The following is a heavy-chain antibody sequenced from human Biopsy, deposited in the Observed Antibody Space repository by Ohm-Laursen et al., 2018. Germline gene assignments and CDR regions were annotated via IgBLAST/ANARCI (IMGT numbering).Heavy chain of an antibody. D-gene: IGHD2-15*01. V-gene: IGHV4-34*08. CDR1: GKTFSDYY. CDR2: INQSGRT. Sequence: GTLSLTCKVYGKTFSDYYWSWIRQPPGKGLEWIGQINQSGRTNYNPSLKSRVNISADKSNNQFSLKLTSVTSADTAVYFCGNEVHGRDYWGLGALVTVSS. J-gene: IGHJ4*02. CDR3: GNEVHGRDY.